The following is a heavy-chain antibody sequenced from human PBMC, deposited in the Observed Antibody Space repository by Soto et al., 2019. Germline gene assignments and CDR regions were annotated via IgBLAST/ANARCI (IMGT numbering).Heavy chain of an antibody. Sequence: EVHLLESGGGLVQPGGSVRLSCAASGFTFSDYAMTWVRQAPGRGLEWVSAIGGNGALTYYADSVKGRFTISRDNYKNLVSLQRTGLRGDDTAIYYCARIASTGWYSRGHLDHWGQGTLLTVSS. CDR1: GFTFSDYA. V-gene: IGHV3-23*01. CDR3: ARIASTGWYSRGHLDH. CDR2: IGGNGALT. J-gene: IGHJ4*02. D-gene: IGHD6-19*01.